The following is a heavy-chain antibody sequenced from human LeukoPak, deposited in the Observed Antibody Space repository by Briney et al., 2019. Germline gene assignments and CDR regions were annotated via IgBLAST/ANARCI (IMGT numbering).Heavy chain of an antibody. V-gene: IGHV4-61*02. D-gene: IGHD3-22*01. J-gene: IGHJ2*01. CDR3: ARGGDYYDSSGPSVWYFDL. CDR1: GGSISSGSYY. CDR2: IYTSGST. Sequence: SETLSLTCTVSGGSISSGSYYWSWIRQPAGKGLEWIGRIYTSGSTNYNPSLKSRVTISVDTSKNQFSLKLSPVTAADTAVYYCARGGDYYDSSGPSVWYFDLWGRGTLVTVSS.